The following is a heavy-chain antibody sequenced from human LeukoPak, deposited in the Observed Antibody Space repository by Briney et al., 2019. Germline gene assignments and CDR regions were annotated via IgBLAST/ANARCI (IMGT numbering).Heavy chain of an antibody. J-gene: IGHJ2*01. CDR1: GGSISSSSYY. CDR2: IYYSGST. CDR3: ARQKGRYCSGGSCYWYFDL. Sequence: PSETLSLTXTVSGGSISSSSYYWGWIRQPPGKGLEWIGSIYYSGSTYYNPSLKSRVTISVDTSKNQFSLKLSSVTAADTAVYYCARQKGRYCSGGSCYWYFDLWGRGTLVTVSS. V-gene: IGHV4-39*01. D-gene: IGHD2-15*01.